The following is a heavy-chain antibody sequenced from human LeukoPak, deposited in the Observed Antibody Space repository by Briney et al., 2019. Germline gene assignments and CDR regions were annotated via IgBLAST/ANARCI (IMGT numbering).Heavy chain of an antibody. J-gene: IGHJ4*02. CDR1: GGSFSGYY. D-gene: IGHD3-16*02. CDR3: ARAPYDYVWGSYRRTYDY. CDR2: IIHSGST. Sequence: SESLSLTCAVYGGSFSGYYWSWIRQPPGKGREWIGGIIHSGSTNYNPTLKSRAPISVDTSKNQSSLKLSSVTAADTAVYYCARAPYDYVWGSYRRTYDYWGQGTLVTVSS. V-gene: IGHV4-34*12.